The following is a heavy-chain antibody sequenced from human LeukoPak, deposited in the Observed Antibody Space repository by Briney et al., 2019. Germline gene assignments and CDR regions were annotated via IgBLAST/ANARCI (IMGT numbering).Heavy chain of an antibody. D-gene: IGHD3-3*01. Sequence: ASVKVSCKASGGTFSSYAISWVRQAPGQGLEWMGGIIPIFGTANYAQKFQGRVTITTDESTSTAYMELSSLRSEDTAVYYCASTYYDFWSGYLGPDGGYYYYMDVWGKGTTVTVSS. J-gene: IGHJ6*03. CDR2: IIPIFGTA. CDR1: GGTFSSYA. V-gene: IGHV1-69*05. CDR3: ASTYYDFWSGYLGPDGGYYYYMDV.